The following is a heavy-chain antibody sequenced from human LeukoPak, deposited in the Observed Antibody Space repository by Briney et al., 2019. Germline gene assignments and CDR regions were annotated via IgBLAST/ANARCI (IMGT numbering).Heavy chain of an antibody. CDR1: GFTFSSYE. CDR2: ISSSGSTI. CDR3: SVGTIKDYFDY. V-gene: IGHV3-48*03. D-gene: IGHD5-24*01. Sequence: GGSLRLSCAASGFTFSSYEMNWIRQAPGKGLEWVSYISSSGSTIYYADSVKGRFTISRDNAKSSLYLQMNSLRAEDTAVYYCSVGTIKDYFDYRRQGTLVTVPP. J-gene: IGHJ4*02.